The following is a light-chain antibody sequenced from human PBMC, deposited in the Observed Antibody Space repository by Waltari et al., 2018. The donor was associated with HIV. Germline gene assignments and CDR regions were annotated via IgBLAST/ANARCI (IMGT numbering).Light chain of an antibody. V-gene: IGLV3-1*01. J-gene: IGLJ1*01. CDR2: QDF. Sequence: SHELTQPPSVSVLPGQTASITCSGEHLGRKYVAWYQKKAGQSPVVVIYQDFKRPSGTPDRFSGSNSGNTATLTISETQAIDDGDYYCQAWDGNTGVFGSGTKVSVL. CDR3: QAWDGNTGV. CDR1: HLGRKY.